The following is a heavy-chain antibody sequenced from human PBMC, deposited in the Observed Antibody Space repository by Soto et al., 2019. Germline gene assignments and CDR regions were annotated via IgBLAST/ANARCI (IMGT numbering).Heavy chain of an antibody. CDR3: ARTTGWNFDY. D-gene: IGHD6-19*01. CDR1: GGSISSDDYY. Sequence: SETLSLTCSVSGGSISSDDYYWTWVRQPPGKGLEWIGYIYYSGSTYYNPSLKSRLTISVDTSKNQFSLKLSSVTAADTAVYYCARTTGWNFDYWGKGTLVTVSS. V-gene: IGHV4-31*03. J-gene: IGHJ4*02. CDR2: IYYSGST.